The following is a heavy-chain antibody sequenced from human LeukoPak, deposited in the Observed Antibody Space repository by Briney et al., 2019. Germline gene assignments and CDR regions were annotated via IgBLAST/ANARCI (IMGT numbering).Heavy chain of an antibody. CDR2: IYSGGTT. CDR1: GFTVSSNY. Sequence: PGGSLRFSCAASGFTVSSNYMTWVRQAPGKGLEWLSVIYSGGTTYYADSVKGRFTISRDNSKNTLYLQMNSLRAEDTAVYYCARDDPSGSYIDYWGQGTLVTVSS. CDR3: ARDDPSGSYIDY. J-gene: IGHJ4*02. V-gene: IGHV3-66*01. D-gene: IGHD1-26*01.